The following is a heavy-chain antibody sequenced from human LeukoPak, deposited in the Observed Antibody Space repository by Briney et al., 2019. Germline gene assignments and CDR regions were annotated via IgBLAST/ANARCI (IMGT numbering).Heavy chain of an antibody. CDR3: ARRPRRGVDSASTTWYFDL. CDR2: IYYSGST. V-gene: IGHV4-59*08. D-gene: IGHD2/OR15-2a*01. CDR1: GGSISSYY. Sequence: SETLSLTCTVSGGSISSYYWSWIRQPPGKGLEWIGYIYYSGSTNYNPSLKSRVTISVDTSKNQFSLKLSSVTAADTAVYYCARRPRRGVDSASTTWYFDLWGRGTLVTVSS. J-gene: IGHJ2*01.